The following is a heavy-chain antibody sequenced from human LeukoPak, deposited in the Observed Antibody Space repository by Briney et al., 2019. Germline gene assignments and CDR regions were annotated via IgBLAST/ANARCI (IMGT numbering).Heavy chain of an antibody. CDR2: ISYDGSNK. J-gene: IGHJ4*02. CDR1: GFTFSIYA. V-gene: IGHV3-30-3*01. CDR3: AREDIPWLPGAAAGY. D-gene: IGHD6-13*01. Sequence: PGGSLRLSCAASGFTFSIYAMHWVRQAPGKGLEWVAVISYDGSNKYYADSVKGRFTISRDNSKNTLYMQMNSLRAEDTAVYYCAREDIPWLPGAAAGYWGQGTLVTVSS.